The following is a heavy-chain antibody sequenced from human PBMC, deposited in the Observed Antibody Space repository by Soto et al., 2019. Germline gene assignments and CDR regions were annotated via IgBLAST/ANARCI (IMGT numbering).Heavy chain of an antibody. J-gene: IGHJ6*02. Sequence: TLSLTCTVSGGSISSGGYYWSWIRHHPGKGLEWIGYIYYSGSTYYNPSLKSRVTISVDTSKNQFSLKLSSVTAADTAVYYCARDAVMITFGGVYYYYGMDVWGQGTTVTVSS. CDR2: IYYSGST. V-gene: IGHV4-31*03. CDR1: GGSISSGGYY. CDR3: ARDAVMITFGGVYYYYGMDV. D-gene: IGHD3-16*01.